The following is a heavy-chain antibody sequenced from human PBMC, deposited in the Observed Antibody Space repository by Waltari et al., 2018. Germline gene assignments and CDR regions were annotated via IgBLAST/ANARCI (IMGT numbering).Heavy chain of an antibody. CDR2: ISYDGSAK. D-gene: IGHD2-2*01. CDR3: AKESTLGGASSLEY. Sequence: VQLVESGGGVVQPGRSLRLSCAASGFTFSSYAMHWVRQAPGKGLEWVAFISYDGSAKYYADSVRGQFTISRDNSKNTLSLQMNNLRAEDTAVYYCAKESTLGGASSLEYWGQGTLVTVSS. V-gene: IGHV3-30*18. CDR1: GFTFSSYA. J-gene: IGHJ4*02.